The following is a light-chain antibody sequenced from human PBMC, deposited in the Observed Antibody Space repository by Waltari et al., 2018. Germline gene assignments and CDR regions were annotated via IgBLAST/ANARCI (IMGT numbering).Light chain of an antibody. CDR1: SGPVTSGHY. Sequence: QAVVTLEPSLTVSPGGTVTLTCGSSSGPVTSGHYPYWFQQKPGQAPGTLIYDTRNKHSWTPARFSGSLLGGKAALTLSGAQPDDEATYYCLVSYSGALWVFGGGTKLTVL. J-gene: IGLJ3*02. V-gene: IGLV7-46*01. CDR2: DTR. CDR3: LVSYSGALWV.